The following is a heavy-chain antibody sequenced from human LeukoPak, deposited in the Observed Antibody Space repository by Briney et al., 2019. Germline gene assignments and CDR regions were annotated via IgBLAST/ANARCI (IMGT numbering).Heavy chain of an antibody. D-gene: IGHD6-13*01. CDR3: ARGHSSSPNWFDP. CDR1: GFTFSDYY. Sequence: GGSLRLSCAASGFTFSDYYMSWIRQAPGKGLEWVANIKQDGSEKYYVDSVKGRFTISRDNAKNSLYLQMNSLRAEDTAVYYCARGHSSSPNWFDPWGQGTLVTVSS. V-gene: IGHV3-7*04. CDR2: IKQDGSEK. J-gene: IGHJ5*02.